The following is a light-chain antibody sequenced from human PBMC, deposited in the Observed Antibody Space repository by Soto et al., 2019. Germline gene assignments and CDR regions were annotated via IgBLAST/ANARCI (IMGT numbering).Light chain of an antibody. CDR3: QQTYNGPWT. Sequence: DIQMTQSPSSLSASVGDRVTITCRASQSISSYLNWYQQKPGKAPNLLIHGTSSLRSGVPSRFSGSGYGTEFSLTISNLQPEDFATYHCQQTYNGPWTFGQGTKVEIK. J-gene: IGKJ1*01. V-gene: IGKV1-39*01. CDR1: QSISSY. CDR2: GTS.